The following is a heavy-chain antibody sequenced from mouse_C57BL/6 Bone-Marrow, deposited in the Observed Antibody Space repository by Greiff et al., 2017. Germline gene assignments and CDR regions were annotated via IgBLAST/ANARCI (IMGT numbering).Heavy chain of an antibody. V-gene: IGHV1-81*01. CDR2: IYPRSGNT. D-gene: IGHD1-3*01. CDR3: ARSAPPLISSYAMDY. J-gene: IGHJ4*01. Sequence: QVQLQQSGAELARPGASVKLSCKASGYTFTSYGISWVKQRTGQGLEWIGEIYPRSGNTYYNEKFKGKATLSADKSSSTAYLELRSLTSEDSAVYVCARSAPPLISSYAMDYWGQGTSVTVSS. CDR1: GYTFTSYG.